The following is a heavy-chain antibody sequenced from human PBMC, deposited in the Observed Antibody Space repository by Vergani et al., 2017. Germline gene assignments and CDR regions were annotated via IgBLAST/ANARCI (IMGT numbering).Heavy chain of an antibody. CDR1: GLTFSSYG. V-gene: IGHV3-33*01. Sequence: QVQLVESGGGVVQPGRSLRLSCAASGLTFSSYGMHWVRQAPGKGLEWVAVIWYDGINKYYADSVKGRFTISRDNSKNTLYLQMNSLRAEDTAVYYCASHTVTTLWGFAYWGQGALVSVSS. J-gene: IGHJ4*02. D-gene: IGHD4-11*01. CDR2: IWYDGINK. CDR3: ASHTVTTLWGFAY.